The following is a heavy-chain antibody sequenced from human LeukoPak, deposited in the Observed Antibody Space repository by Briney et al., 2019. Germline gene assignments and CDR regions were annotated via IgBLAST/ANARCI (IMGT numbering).Heavy chain of an antibody. Sequence: GGSLRLSCAASGFIFSDYYMSWIRQAPGKGLEWVSYISSSGSTMYYTDSVKGRFTISRDNAKNSLYLQMNSLRAGDTAVYYCARYGGRDGYNAWGQGTLVTVSS. CDR1: GFIFSDYY. CDR3: ARYGGRDGYNA. CDR2: ISSSGSTM. V-gene: IGHV3-11*04. D-gene: IGHD5-24*01. J-gene: IGHJ4*02.